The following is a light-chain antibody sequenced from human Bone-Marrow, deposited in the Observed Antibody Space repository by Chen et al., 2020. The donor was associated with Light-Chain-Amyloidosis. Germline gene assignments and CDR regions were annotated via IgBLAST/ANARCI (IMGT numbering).Light chain of an antibody. J-gene: IGLJ3*02. CDR3: QVWDRSSDHPV. V-gene: IGLV3-21*02. CDR1: NIGSTS. CDR2: DDS. Sequence: SYVLTQPSSVSVAPGQPATIACGGNNIGSTSVHWYQQTPGQAPLLVVYDDSDRPSGIPERLSGSNSGNTATLTISRVEAGDEADYYCQVWDRSSDHPVFGGGTKLTVL.